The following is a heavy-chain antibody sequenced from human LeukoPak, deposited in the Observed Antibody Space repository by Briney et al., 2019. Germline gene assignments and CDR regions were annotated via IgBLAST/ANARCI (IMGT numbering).Heavy chain of an antibody. D-gene: IGHD6-13*01. CDR3: ARDRSEVAGPGY. Sequence: ASVNVSCKASGYTFTSYCIIWVRQAPGQGLEWMGWIIAYNGNTNYAQKLQGRVTMTTDTSTSTAYMELRSLRSDDTAVYYCARDRSEVAGPGYWGQGTLVTVSS. CDR2: IIAYNGNT. V-gene: IGHV1-18*01. CDR1: GYTFTSYC. J-gene: IGHJ4*02.